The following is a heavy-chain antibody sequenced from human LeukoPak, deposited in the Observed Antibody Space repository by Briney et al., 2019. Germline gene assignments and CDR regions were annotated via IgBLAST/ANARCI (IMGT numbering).Heavy chain of an antibody. J-gene: IGHJ4*02. V-gene: IGHV4-39*07. CDR1: GGSISSSSYY. CDR2: IYYSGST. CDR3: ARGSTLRYFDWLLGAAVDY. Sequence: SETLSLTCTVSGGSISSSSYYWGWIRQPPGKGLEWIGSIYYSGSTYYNPSLKSRVTISVDTSKNQFSLKLSSVTAADTAVYYCARGSTLRYFDWLLGAAVDYWGQGTLVTVSS. D-gene: IGHD3-9*01.